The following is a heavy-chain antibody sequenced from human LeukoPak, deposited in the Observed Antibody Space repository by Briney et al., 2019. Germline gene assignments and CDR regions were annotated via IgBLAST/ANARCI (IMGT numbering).Heavy chain of an antibody. V-gene: IGHV1-69*06. J-gene: IGHJ6*03. Sequence: PMASVKVSCKACGYTFTGYYMHWVRQAPGQGLEWMGGIIPIFGTANYAQKFQGRGTITADKSTSAAYMELSSLRSDDTAVYYCARDSGYSSGWYEVPYYYYMDVWGKGTTVTVSS. CDR3: ARDSGYSSGWYEVPYYYYMDV. D-gene: IGHD6-19*01. CDR2: IIPIFGTA. CDR1: GYTFTGYY.